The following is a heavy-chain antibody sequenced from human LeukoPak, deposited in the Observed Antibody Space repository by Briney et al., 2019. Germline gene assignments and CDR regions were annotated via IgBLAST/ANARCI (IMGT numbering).Heavy chain of an antibody. CDR2: IQSDGTNK. J-gene: IGHJ4*02. V-gene: IGHV3-30*02. CDR3: PKGGDRGVIDY. Sequence: PGGSLRLSCAASGFTFSNYGMHWVRQAPGKGLEWVAFIQSDGTNKYYADSVKGRFTISRDNSKNTLHLQMNSLRVEDTAVYYCPKGGDRGVIDYWGQGTLVTVSS. D-gene: IGHD3-10*01. CDR1: GFTFSNYG.